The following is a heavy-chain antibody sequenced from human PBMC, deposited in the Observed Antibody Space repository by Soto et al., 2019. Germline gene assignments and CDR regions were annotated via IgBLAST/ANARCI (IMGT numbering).Heavy chain of an antibody. V-gene: IGHV3-23*01. Sequence: GGSLRLSCAASGFTFSSYAMSWVRQAPGKGLEWVSAISGSGGSTYYADSVKGRFTISRDNSKNTLYLQMNSLRAEDTAVYYCAKDVVYDSSGYLPYFHYWGQGTLVTVSS. CDR1: GFTFSSYA. D-gene: IGHD3-22*01. J-gene: IGHJ4*02. CDR2: ISGSGGST. CDR3: AKDVVYDSSGYLPYFHY.